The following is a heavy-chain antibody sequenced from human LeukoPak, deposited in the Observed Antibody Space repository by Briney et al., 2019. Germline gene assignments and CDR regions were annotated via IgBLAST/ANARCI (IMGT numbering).Heavy chain of an antibody. Sequence: AGGSLRLSCAASGFTFSSYAMSWVRQAPGKGLEWVSAISGSGGSTYYADSVKGRFTISRDNSKNTLYLQMNSLRAEDTAVYYCAKGFRNYGDSTHLDYWGQGTLVTVSS. V-gene: IGHV3-23*01. CDR1: GFTFSSYA. CDR2: ISGSGGST. D-gene: IGHD4-17*01. CDR3: AKGFRNYGDSTHLDY. J-gene: IGHJ4*02.